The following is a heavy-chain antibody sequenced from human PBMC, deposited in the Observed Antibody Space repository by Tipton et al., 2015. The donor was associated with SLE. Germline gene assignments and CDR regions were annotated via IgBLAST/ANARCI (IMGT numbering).Heavy chain of an antibody. V-gene: IGHV3-48*03. D-gene: IGHD2-21*01. CDR1: RFTFSNYE. CDR2: ITSSGGAR. Sequence: SLRLSCAASRFTFSNYEMNWVRQAPGKGLEWVSYITSSGGARYYADSVRGRFTVSRDNAKNSLHLQMNSLRAEDTAVYYCARGGDCYDYWGQGTLVTVSS. CDR3: ARGGDCYDY. J-gene: IGHJ4*02.